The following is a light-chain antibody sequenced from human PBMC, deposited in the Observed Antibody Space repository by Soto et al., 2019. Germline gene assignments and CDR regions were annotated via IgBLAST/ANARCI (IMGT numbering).Light chain of an antibody. V-gene: IGKV1-39*01. CDR3: KHSYNTPIT. J-gene: IGKJ5*01. CDR1: SIIDTY. CDR2: LAS. Sequence: DIQMTQSPSSLSASVGDRVTITCRASSIIDTYVDWYQQKPGKAPDLLIYLASTLQVGVPSRFSGSGSGTDFTLTISGLQPEDFATYYCKHSYNTPITFGQGTRLDIK.